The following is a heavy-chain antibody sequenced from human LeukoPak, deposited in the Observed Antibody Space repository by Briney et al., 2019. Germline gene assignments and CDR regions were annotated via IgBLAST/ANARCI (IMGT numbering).Heavy chain of an antibody. V-gene: IGHV1-46*01. CDR3: ARDFNWAVDY. D-gene: IGHD7-27*01. CDR2: IIPTTGKT. J-gene: IGHJ4*02. Sequence: GASVKVSCKTSRYTFIDNNMHWLRQAPGQGLEWLGIIIPTTGKTTYAQKFQGRVTMTRDTSTSTVYMELTSLTSDDTAVYYCARDFNWAVDYWGQGTLVTVSS. CDR1: RYTFIDNN.